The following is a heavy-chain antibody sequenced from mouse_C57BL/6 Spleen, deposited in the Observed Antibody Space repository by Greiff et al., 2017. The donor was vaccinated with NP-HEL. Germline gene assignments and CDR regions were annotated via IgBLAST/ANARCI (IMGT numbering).Heavy chain of an antibody. D-gene: IGHD2-1*01. Sequence: EVKLMESGGGLVKPGGSLKLSCAASGFTFSSYAMSWVRQTPEKRLEWVATISDGGSYTYYPDNVKGRFTISRDNAKNNLYLQMSHLKSEDTAMYYCARVSYGIDYWGQGTTLTVSS. CDR2: ISDGGSYT. V-gene: IGHV5-4*03. CDR1: GFTFSSYA. CDR3: ARVSYGIDY. J-gene: IGHJ2*01.